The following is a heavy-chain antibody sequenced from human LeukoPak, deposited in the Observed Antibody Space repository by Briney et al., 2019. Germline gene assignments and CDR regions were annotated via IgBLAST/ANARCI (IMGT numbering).Heavy chain of an antibody. Sequence: ASVKVSCKASGYTFSSYYMHWVRQAPGQGLERMGIINPSDGSTNYAQKFQGRVTMTRDTSKNQFSLKLNSVTAADTAVYYCARGPPQQWLAFLHWGQGTLVTVSS. CDR3: ARGPPQQWLAFLH. J-gene: IGHJ1*01. CDR2: INPSDGST. D-gene: IGHD6-19*01. V-gene: IGHV1-46*01. CDR1: GYTFSSYY.